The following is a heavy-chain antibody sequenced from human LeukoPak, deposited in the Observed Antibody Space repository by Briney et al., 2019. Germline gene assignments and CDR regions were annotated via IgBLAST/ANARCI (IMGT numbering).Heavy chain of an antibody. V-gene: IGHV1-69*13. J-gene: IGHJ4*02. Sequence: SVKVSCRASGGTFSSYAISWVRQAPGQGLEWMGGIIPIFGTANYAQTFQGRVTITGDESTSTAYLELSSLRSEDTAVYYCARDQGASSGWYDGDYFDYWGQGTLVTVSS. D-gene: IGHD6-19*01. CDR2: IIPIFGTA. CDR1: GGTFSSYA. CDR3: ARDQGASSGWYDGDYFDY.